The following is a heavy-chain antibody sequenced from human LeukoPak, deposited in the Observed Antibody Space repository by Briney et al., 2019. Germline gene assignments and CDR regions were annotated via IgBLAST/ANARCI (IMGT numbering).Heavy chain of an antibody. CDR1: GFTFTSYG. CDR2: ISGSGTTT. Sequence: GGSLRLSCAASGFTFTSYGMSWVRQAPGKGLEWVSAISGSGTTTYYADSVKGRFTISRDNSRNTLYLQMNSLRAEDTAVYYCATATTPTISRHYFDSWGQGTLVTVSS. V-gene: IGHV3-23*01. D-gene: IGHD5-24*01. CDR3: ATATTPTISRHYFDS. J-gene: IGHJ4*02.